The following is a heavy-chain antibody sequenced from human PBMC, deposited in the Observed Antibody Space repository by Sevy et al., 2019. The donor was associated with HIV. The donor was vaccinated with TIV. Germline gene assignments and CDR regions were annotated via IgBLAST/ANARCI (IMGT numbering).Heavy chain of an antibody. J-gene: IGHJ5*02. CDR2: IYYSGST. V-gene: IGHV4-39*01. CDR3: ARHGVLGAARHTYNWFDP. CDR1: GGSISSSSYY. D-gene: IGHD6-6*01. Sequence: SETLSLTCTVSGGSISSSSYYWGWIRQPPGKGLEWIGSIYYSGSTYYNPSLKSRVTISVDTSKNQFSLKLSSVTAADTAVYYCARHGVLGAARHTYNWFDPWGQGTLVTVSS.